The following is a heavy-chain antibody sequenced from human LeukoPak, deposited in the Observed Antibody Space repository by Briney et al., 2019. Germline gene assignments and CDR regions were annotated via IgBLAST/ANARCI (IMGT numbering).Heavy chain of an antibody. Sequence: SETLSLTCTVSGGSISSYYWSWIRQPPGKGLEWIGYIYYSGSTNYNPSLKSRVTISVDTSKSQFSLKLSSVTAADTAVYYCASIAAAGTGGFDYWGQGTLVTVSS. CDR1: GGSISSYY. CDR2: IYYSGST. D-gene: IGHD6-13*01. J-gene: IGHJ4*02. V-gene: IGHV4-59*08. CDR3: ASIAAAGTGGFDY.